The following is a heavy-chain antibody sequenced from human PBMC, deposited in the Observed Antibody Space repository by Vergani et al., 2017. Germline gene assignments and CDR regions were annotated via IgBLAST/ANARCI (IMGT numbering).Heavy chain of an antibody. Sequence: VQLVESGGGVVQPGRSLRLSCAASGFTFSSYGMNWVRQAPGKGLEWVSSISSSSSYIYYADSVKGRFTISRDNAKNSLYLQMNSLRAEDTAVYYCARDIQTMVRGVIPDYWGQGTLVTVSS. J-gene: IGHJ4*02. CDR3: ARDIQTMVRGVIPDY. V-gene: IGHV3-21*01. D-gene: IGHD3-10*01. CDR2: ISSSSSYI. CDR1: GFTFSSYG.